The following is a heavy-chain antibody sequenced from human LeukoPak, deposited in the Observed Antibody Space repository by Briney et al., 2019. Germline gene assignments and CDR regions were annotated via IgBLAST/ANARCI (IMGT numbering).Heavy chain of an antibody. CDR3: ARDHLWFGEEDYYGMDV. D-gene: IGHD3-10*01. V-gene: IGHV4-30-4*01. CDR2: IYYSGST. Sequence: SETLSLTCTVSGGSISSGDYYWSWIRQPPGKGLEWIGYIYYSGSTYYNPSLKSRVTISVDTSKNQFSLKLSSVTAADTAVYYCARDHLWFGEEDYYGMDVWGQGTTVTVSS. CDR1: GGSISSGDYY. J-gene: IGHJ6*02.